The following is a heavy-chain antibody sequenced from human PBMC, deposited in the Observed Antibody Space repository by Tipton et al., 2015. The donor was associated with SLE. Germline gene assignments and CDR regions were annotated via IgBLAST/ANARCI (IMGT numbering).Heavy chain of an antibody. CDR1: GDSISSGGYS. V-gene: IGHV4-30-2*01. CDR2: IYHSGST. D-gene: IGHD3-22*01. Sequence: GLVKPSETLSLTCAVSGDSISSGGYSWSWIRQPPGKGLEWIGYIYHSGSTYYNPSLKSRVTISVDTSKNQFSLKLSSVTAADTAVYYCAIIVAKGGAFDIWGQGTMVTVSS. J-gene: IGHJ3*02. CDR3: AIIVAKGGAFDI.